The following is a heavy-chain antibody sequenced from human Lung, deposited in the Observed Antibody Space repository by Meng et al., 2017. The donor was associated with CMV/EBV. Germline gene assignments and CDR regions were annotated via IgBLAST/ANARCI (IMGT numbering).Heavy chain of an antibody. V-gene: IGHV3-30-3*01. CDR1: AFTFNNYA. CDR3: ARDLLSSSSWSPPLSFDP. CDR2: ISYDGFNK. J-gene: IGHJ5*02. Sequence: SXKISXAASAFTFNNYAMHWVRQAPGKGLEWVAVISYDGFNKYYADSVNGRFTISRDNSKNTLYLQMNSLRAEDTAVYYCARDLLSSSSWSPPLSFDPWGQGTXVTVSS. D-gene: IGHD6-13*01.